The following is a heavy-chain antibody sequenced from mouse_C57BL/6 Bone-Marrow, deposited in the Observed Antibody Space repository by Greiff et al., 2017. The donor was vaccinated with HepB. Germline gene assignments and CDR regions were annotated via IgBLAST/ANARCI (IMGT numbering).Heavy chain of an antibody. CDR2: ISSGGSYT. CDR1: GFTFSSYG. D-gene: IGHD1-1*01. Sequence: VQLKESGGDLVKPGGSLKLSCAASGFTFSSYGMSWVRQTPDKRLEWVATISSGGSYTYYPDSVKGRFTISRDNAKNTLYLQMSSLKSEDTAMYYCARVGIYYYGRGAYWGQGTLVTVSA. V-gene: IGHV5-6*01. CDR3: ARVGIYYYGRGAY. J-gene: IGHJ3*01.